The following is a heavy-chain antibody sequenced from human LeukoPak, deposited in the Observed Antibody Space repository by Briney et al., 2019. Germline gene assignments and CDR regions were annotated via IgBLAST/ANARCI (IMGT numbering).Heavy chain of an antibody. J-gene: IGHJ4*02. CDR2: INPHSGGT. V-gene: IGHV1-2*02. CDR3: AREYYDILTGPLHY. CDR1: GYTFTGHY. D-gene: IGHD3-9*01. Sequence: GASVKVSCKASGYTFTGHYMHWVRQAPGQGLEWMGWINPHSGGTKTTQTFQGRVTMTRDTSISTAYMEVSRLRSVDAAVYYCAREYYDILTGPLHYWGQGALVTV.